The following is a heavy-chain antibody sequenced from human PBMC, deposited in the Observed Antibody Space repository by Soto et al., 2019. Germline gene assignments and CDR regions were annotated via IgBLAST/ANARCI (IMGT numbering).Heavy chain of an antibody. CDR3: ARYFSSTSCYVNWFDS. CDR2: ISAYNGNT. V-gene: IGHV1-18*04. CDR1: GYTFTSYG. J-gene: IGHJ5*01. Sequence: ASVKVSCKASGYTFTSYGISWVRQAPGQGLEWMGWISAYNGNTNYAQKLQGRVTMTTDTSTSTAYMELRSLRSDDTAVYYCARYFSSTSCYVNWFDSWGQGTLVPVSS. D-gene: IGHD2-2*01.